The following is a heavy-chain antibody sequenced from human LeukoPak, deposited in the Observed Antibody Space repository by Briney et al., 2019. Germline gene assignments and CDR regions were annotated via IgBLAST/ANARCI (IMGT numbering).Heavy chain of an antibody. D-gene: IGHD5-18*01. CDR1: GGTLSRHV. J-gene: IGHJ5*02. CDR2: IILISPTA. Sequence: SVTVSCKASGGTLSRHVVSWVRQAPGQGLEGMGGIILISPTANYAQKFQDRVTITMDESTAYMELSSLRSEDTAVYYCATGRVSDTTLVSWFDTWGQGSLVTVSS. CDR3: ATGRVSDTTLVSWFDT. V-gene: IGHV1-69*05.